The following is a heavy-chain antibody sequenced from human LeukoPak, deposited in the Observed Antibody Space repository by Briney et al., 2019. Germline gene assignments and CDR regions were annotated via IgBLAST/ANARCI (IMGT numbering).Heavy chain of an antibody. Sequence: GGSLRLSCAASGFTFSSYSMNWVRQAPGKGLEWVSYISSSSSTIYHADSVKGRFTISRDNAKNSLYLQMNSLRDEDTAVYYCASTARYSGSYYGFESSAFDIWGQGTMVTVSS. V-gene: IGHV3-48*02. CDR1: GFTFSSYS. CDR3: ASTARYSGSYYGFESSAFDI. CDR2: ISSSSSTI. D-gene: IGHD1-26*01. J-gene: IGHJ3*02.